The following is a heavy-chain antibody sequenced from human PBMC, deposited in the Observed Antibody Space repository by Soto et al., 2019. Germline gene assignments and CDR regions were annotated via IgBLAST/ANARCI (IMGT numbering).Heavy chain of an antibody. D-gene: IGHD3-3*01. J-gene: IGHJ4*02. V-gene: IGHV3-15*07. Sequence: GGSLRLSCAASGFSFSNAWINWVRQVPGKGLEWVGRIKSKTDGGTTDFAASVKGRFTISRDDSNSIAYLQMNSLKTEDTAVYYCTRDSMYYDFWSGYSPPPFDYWGQGTLVTVSS. CDR2: IKSKTDGGTT. CDR1: GFSFSNAW. CDR3: TRDSMYYDFWSGYSPPPFDY.